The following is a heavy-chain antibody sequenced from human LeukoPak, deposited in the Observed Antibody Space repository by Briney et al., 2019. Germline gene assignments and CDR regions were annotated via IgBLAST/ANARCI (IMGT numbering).Heavy chain of an antibody. V-gene: IGHV3-43*01. J-gene: IGHJ5*02. D-gene: IGHD3-3*01. CDR3: ARTPAIYDFWSGYYQYNWFDP. CDR1: GFTFDDYS. CDR2: ISWDGSST. Sequence: GGSLRLSCAASGFTFDDYSVHWVRQPPGKGLEWVSLISWDGSSTHYADSVKGRFTISRDNAKNSLYLQMNSLRAEDTAVYYCARTPAIYDFWSGYYQYNWFDPWGQGTLVTVSS.